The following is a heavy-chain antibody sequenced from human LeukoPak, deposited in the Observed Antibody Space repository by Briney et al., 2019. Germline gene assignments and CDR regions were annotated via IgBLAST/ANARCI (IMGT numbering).Heavy chain of an antibody. J-gene: IGHJ4*02. CDR1: GYTFTSYY. CDR2: INPSGGST. D-gene: IGHD4-11*01. CDR3: ARDIVSNPFDY. V-gene: IGHV1-46*01. Sequence: GASVKVSCKASGYTFTSYYMHWVRQAPGQGLEWMGIINPSGGSTSYAQKFQGRVTMTRDMSTSTAYMELSSLRSEDTAVYYCARDIVSNPFDYWGQGTLVTVSS.